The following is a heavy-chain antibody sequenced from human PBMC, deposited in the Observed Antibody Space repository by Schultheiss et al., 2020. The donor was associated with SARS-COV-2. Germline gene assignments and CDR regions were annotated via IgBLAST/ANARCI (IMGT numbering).Heavy chain of an antibody. V-gene: IGHV3-7*04. Sequence: SCAASGFTFSSYWMSWVRQAPGKGLEWVANIKQDGSEKYYVDSVKGRFTISRDNAKNSLYLQMNSLRAEDTAVYYCARAPMVRGVLFNFDYWGQGTLVTVSS. CDR2: IKQDGSEK. CDR3: ARAPMVRGVLFNFDY. J-gene: IGHJ4*02. CDR1: GFTFSSYW. D-gene: IGHD3-10*01.